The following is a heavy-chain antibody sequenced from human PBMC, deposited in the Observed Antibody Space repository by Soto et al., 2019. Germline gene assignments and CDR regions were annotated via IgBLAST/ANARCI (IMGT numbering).Heavy chain of an antibody. V-gene: IGHV2-5*02. Sequence: QITLKESGPTLVKPTQTLTLTCTFSGFSLSTSGVGVGWIRQPPGKALEWLALINWDDDGRYSPSLKSRLTITKDTSNTQEVLTMTNVDPVDTAKYYCARTQWPLDLSISWYVYFDLWGRGTVVTVSS. CDR3: ARTQWPLDLSISWYVYFDL. D-gene: IGHD6-13*01. CDR2: INWDDDG. J-gene: IGHJ2*01. CDR1: GFSLSTSGVG.